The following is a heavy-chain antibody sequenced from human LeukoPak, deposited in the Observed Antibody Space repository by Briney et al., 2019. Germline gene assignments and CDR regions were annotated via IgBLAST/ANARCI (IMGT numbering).Heavy chain of an antibody. CDR3: ARDGGGGKGFDY. CDR2: IYYSGST. V-gene: IGHV4-59*01. CDR1: GGSISSYY. Sequence: NPSETLSLTCTVSGGSISSYYWSWIRQPPGEGLEWIGYIYYSGSTNYNPSLKSRVTISVDTSKNQFSLKLSSVTAAHTAVYYCARDGGGGKGFDYWGQGTLVTVSS. D-gene: IGHD3-16*01. J-gene: IGHJ4*02.